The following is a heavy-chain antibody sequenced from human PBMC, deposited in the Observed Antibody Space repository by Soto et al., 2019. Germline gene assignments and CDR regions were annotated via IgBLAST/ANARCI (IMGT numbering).Heavy chain of an antibody. Sequence: QVQLVESGGGVVQPVRSLRLSCAASGFTFSTYAMHWVRQAPGKGLEWVALISFDGSNKYYADSVKGRFTISRDNSKNTVYLQMNSLRPEDTAVYYCARDRSMIVVVPGYWGQGTLVTVSS. CDR3: ARDRSMIVVVPGY. V-gene: IGHV3-30-3*01. J-gene: IGHJ4*02. CDR2: ISFDGSNK. CDR1: GFTFSTYA. D-gene: IGHD3-22*01.